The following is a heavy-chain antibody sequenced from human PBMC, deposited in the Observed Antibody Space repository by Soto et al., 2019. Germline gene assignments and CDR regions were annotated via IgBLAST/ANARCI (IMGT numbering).Heavy chain of an antibody. CDR1: GFTFSSSA. V-gene: IGHV3-23*01. D-gene: IGHD3-10*01. CDR3: AKDRHYPRDYFRY. Sequence: PGGSLRLSCADSGFTFSSSAISWVRQAPGKGLEWVSAVSANGQGIYYADSVRGRFTISRDNSKNTVFLHMDSLSAEDTAVYYCAKDRHYPRDYFRYWGQGTLVTVSS. J-gene: IGHJ4*02. CDR2: VSANGQGI.